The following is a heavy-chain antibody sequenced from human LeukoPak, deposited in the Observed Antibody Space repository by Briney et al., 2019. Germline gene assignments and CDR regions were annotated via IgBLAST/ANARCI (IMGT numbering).Heavy chain of an antibody. CDR3: AREAYGGSYFVGNYYYYGMDV. J-gene: IGHJ6*02. Sequence: SETLSLTCTVSGGSISSYYWSWIRQPPGKGLEWIGYIYYSGSTNYNPSLKSRVTISVDTSKNQFSLKLSSVTAADTAVYYCAREAYGGSYFVGNYYYYGMDVWGQGTTVTVSS. D-gene: IGHD1-26*01. CDR2: IYYSGST. V-gene: IGHV4-59*01. CDR1: GGSISSYY.